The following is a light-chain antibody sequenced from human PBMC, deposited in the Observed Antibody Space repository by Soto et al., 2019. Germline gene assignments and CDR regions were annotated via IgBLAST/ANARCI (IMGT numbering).Light chain of an antibody. Sequence: EIVMTQSPATLSVSPGERATLACRASQSVSSDLAWYHQKPGQAPRILIYGASTRATGIPARFSGSGAGTEFTLTINSLQSEDFAVYYCQQYKNWPRTFGQGTKVDI. CDR1: QSVSSD. CDR2: GAS. CDR3: QQYKNWPRT. J-gene: IGKJ1*01. V-gene: IGKV3-15*01.